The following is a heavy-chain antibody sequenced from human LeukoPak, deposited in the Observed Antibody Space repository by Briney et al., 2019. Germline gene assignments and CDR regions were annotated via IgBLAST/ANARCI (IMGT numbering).Heavy chain of an antibody. V-gene: IGHV3-23*01. D-gene: IGHD3-3*01. J-gene: IGHJ4*02. Sequence: PGGSLRLSCAASGFTFSTYAMSWVRQAPGKGLEWVSSISGSGGSTYYADSVKGRFTISRDNSKNTLSLQMNSLRAEDTAVYYCAKAYFYDFWSGYWWGQGTLVTVSS. CDR2: ISGSGGST. CDR1: GFTFSTYA. CDR3: AKAYFYDFWSGYW.